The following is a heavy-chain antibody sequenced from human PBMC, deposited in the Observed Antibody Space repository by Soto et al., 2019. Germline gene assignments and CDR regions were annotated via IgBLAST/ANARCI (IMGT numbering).Heavy chain of an antibody. J-gene: IGHJ4*02. CDR1: GGTFSTNP. Sequence: QVQLVQSGAEVKKPRSSVKVSCKASGGTFSTNPISWVRQAPGQGLEWMGGTGSGTGPGNNAQKFQGRLTITADKSTNTAYMELSSLSSEDTAIYYCARRDSGGYYRYFDSWGQGTLVTVSS. D-gene: IGHD2-21*02. CDR3: ARRDSGGYYRYFDS. CDR2: TGSGTGPG. V-gene: IGHV1-69*06.